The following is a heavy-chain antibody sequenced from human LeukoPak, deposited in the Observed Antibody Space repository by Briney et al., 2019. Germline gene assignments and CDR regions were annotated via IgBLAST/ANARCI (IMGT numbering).Heavy chain of an antibody. CDR2: MYPNSGGT. CDR1: GYTSTDNY. J-gene: IGHJ4*02. D-gene: IGHD6-13*01. V-gene: IGHV1-2*02. CDR3: AREVWYYSQ. Sequence: ASVKVSCKASGYTSTDNYVHWVRQVPGQGLEWMGWMYPNSGGTNYAQKFQGRVTMTRDTSISTAYLDLSGLRSDDTAVYYCAREVWYYSQWGQGTLVTVSS.